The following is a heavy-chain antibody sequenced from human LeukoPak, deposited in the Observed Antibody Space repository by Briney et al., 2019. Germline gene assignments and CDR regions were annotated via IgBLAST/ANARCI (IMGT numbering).Heavy chain of an antibody. V-gene: IGHV4-39*07. CDR2: IYYSGNT. D-gene: IGHD3-10*01. CDR1: GGSIISSSYY. J-gene: IGHJ4*02. Sequence: PETLSLTCTVSGGSIISSSYYWGWIRQPPGKGLEWIGSIYYSGNTDYNPSLKSRVTISVETSKNQFSLKLSSVTAADTAVYYCARDPVLLWFGEDNHYFDYWGQGTLVTVSS. CDR3: ARDPVLLWFGEDNHYFDY.